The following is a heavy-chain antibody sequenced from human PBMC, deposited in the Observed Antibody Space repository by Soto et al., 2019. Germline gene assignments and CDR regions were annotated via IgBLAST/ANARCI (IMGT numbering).Heavy chain of an antibody. CDR3: AKDIYDSSPGWFDP. Sequence: GGSLRLSCAASGFTFSSYGMHWVRQAPGKGLEWVAVISYDGSNKYYADSVKGRFTISRDNSKNTLYLQMNSLRAEDTAVYYCAKDIYDSSPGWFDPWGQGTLVTVYS. D-gene: IGHD3-22*01. CDR2: ISYDGSNK. CDR1: GFTFSSYG. J-gene: IGHJ5*02. V-gene: IGHV3-30*18.